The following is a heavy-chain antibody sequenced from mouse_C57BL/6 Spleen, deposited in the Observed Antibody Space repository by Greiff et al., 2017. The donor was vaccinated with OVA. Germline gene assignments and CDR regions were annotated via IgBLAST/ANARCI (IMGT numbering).Heavy chain of an antibody. CDR3: ARLNWADY. J-gene: IGHJ2*01. D-gene: IGHD4-1*01. Sequence: VQLQQSGPELVKPGASVKISCKASGYTFTDYYMNWVKQSHGKSLEWIGDINPNNGGTSYNQKFKGKATLTVDKSSSTAYMELRSLTSEDSAVYYCARLNWADYWGQGTTLTVSS. CDR2: INPNNGGT. V-gene: IGHV1-26*01. CDR1: GYTFTDYY.